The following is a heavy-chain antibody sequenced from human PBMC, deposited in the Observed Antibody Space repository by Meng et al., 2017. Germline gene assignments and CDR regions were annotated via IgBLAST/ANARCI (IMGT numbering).Heavy chain of an antibody. Sequence: ASVKVTCKASGYTFIGYYMHWVRQAPGQGLEWMGRINPNSGGTNYAQKFQGRVTMTRNTSISTAYMELSRLRSDDTGVYYCAREFGRRKTTVVTPVDYWGRGTLVTVS. J-gene: IGHJ4*02. CDR1: GYTFIGYY. D-gene: IGHD4-23*01. V-gene: IGHV1-2*05. CDR2: INPNSGGT. CDR3: AREFGRRKTTVVTPVDY.